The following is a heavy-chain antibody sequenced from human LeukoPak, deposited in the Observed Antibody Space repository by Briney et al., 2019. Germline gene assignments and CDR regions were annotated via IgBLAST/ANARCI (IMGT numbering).Heavy chain of an antibody. D-gene: IGHD3-10*01. V-gene: IGHV4-59*12. Sequence: SETLSLTCSVSGGSISSYYWSWIRQPPGRGQEWIGYVSYTGTTNYNSSLKSRVTISLDRSKNQFSLKLSSVTAADTAVYYCASQATYYYALDIWGQGTMVTVSS. CDR3: ASQATYYYALDI. CDR1: GGSISSYY. J-gene: IGHJ3*02. CDR2: VSYTGTT.